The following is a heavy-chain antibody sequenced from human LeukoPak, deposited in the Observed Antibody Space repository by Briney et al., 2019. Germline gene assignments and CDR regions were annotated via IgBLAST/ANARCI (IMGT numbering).Heavy chain of an antibody. CDR1: GGTFSSYA. D-gene: IGHD3-22*01. J-gene: IGHJ4*02. Sequence: SVKVSCKASGGTFSSYAISWVRQAPGQGLEWMGGIIPIFGTANYAQKFQGRVTITADESTSTAYMELSSLRSEDTAVYYCARDGSTDYYDSSGYYSPIYWGQGTLVTVSS. CDR2: IIPIFGTA. CDR3: ARDGSTDYYDSSGYYSPIY. V-gene: IGHV1-69*13.